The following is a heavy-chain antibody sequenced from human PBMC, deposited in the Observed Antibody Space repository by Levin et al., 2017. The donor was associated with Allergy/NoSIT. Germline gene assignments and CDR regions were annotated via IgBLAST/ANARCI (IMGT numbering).Heavy chain of an antibody. Sequence: SQTLSLTCTVSRGSISSYYWSWIRQPPGKGLEWIGYIYYSGTTNYNPSLKSRVTISIDTSKNQFSLKLSSVTAADTAVYYCASVYYYGSGSYFGFWGQGNLVTVSS. CDR2: IYYSGTT. V-gene: IGHV4-59*01. J-gene: IGHJ4*02. CDR1: RGSISSYY. CDR3: ASVYYYGSGSYFGF. D-gene: IGHD3-10*01.